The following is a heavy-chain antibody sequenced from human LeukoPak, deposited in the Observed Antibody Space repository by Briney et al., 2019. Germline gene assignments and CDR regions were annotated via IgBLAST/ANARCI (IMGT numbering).Heavy chain of an antibody. J-gene: IGHJ6*03. Sequence: GGSLRLSCAASGFTFSSYSMNWVRQAPGKGLEWVSSISSSSSYIYYADSVKGRFTISRDNAKNSLYLQMNSLRAEDTAVYYCAGSSTSDYYYYMDVWGKGTTVTVSS. D-gene: IGHD2-2*01. CDR2: ISSSSSYI. CDR3: AGSSTSDYYYYMDV. V-gene: IGHV3-21*01. CDR1: GFTFSSYS.